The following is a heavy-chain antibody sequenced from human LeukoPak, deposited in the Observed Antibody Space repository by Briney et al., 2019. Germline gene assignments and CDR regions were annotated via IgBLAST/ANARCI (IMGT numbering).Heavy chain of an antibody. CDR3: VRYYCSGGSCYENNWFDP. Sequence: PGGSLRLSCTASGFTFSKYGMHWVRQAPGKGLEWVAVIWFDGSNRNHADSVKGRFTISRDNSKNTLYLQMNSLRVEDTAVYFCVRYYCSGGSCYENNWFDPWGQGTLVTVSS. CDR1: GFTFSKYG. D-gene: IGHD2-15*01. V-gene: IGHV3-33*01. J-gene: IGHJ5*02. CDR2: IWFDGSNR.